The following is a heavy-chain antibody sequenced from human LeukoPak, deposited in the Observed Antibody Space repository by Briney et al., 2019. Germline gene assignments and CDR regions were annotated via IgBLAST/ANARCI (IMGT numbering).Heavy chain of an antibody. J-gene: IGHJ5*02. Sequence: SVKVSCKASGGTFCSYAISWVRQAPGQGLEWMGGIIPIFGTANYAQKFQGRATITTDETTGTAYMDLRSLRSEDLAVYYCARDSSGSYYNWFDPWGQGTLVTVSS. CDR2: IIPIFGTA. CDR1: GGTFCSYA. D-gene: IGHD1-26*01. V-gene: IGHV1-69*05. CDR3: ARDSSGSYYNWFDP.